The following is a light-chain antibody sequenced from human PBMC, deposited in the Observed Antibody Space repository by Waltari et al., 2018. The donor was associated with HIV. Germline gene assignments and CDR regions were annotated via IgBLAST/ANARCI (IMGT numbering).Light chain of an antibody. J-gene: IGLJ1*01. CDR1: NSDVGSYNL. Sequence: QSALTQPASVSVSPGQSITISCTGTNSDVGSYNLASWYQQHPGKAPKPMIYEESKRPSEVSNRFVGYRSGNTASLTSSGRQAEDEADYYCCSDAGSNTFVFGTGTKVTVL. V-gene: IGLV2-23*02. CDR3: CSDAGSNTFV. CDR2: EES.